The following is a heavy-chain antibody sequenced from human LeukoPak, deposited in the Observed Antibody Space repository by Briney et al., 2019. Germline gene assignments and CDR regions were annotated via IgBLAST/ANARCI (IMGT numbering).Heavy chain of an antibody. D-gene: IGHD2-15*01. CDR1: GGSFSGYY. Sequence: SETLSLTCAVYGGSFSGYYWSWIRKPPGKGLKWIGEINHSGSTNYNPSLKSRVTISVDTSKNQFSLKLSSVTAADTAVYYCARAVVVAATFTIYYYYYYMDVWGKGTTVTVSS. CDR2: INHSGST. CDR3: ARAVVVAATFTIYYYYYYMDV. V-gene: IGHV4-34*01. J-gene: IGHJ6*03.